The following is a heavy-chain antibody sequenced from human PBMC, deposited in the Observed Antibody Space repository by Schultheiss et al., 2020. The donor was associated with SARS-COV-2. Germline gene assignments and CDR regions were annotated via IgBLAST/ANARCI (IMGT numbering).Heavy chain of an antibody. CDR1: GGSISSGGYY. V-gene: IGHV4-39*07. J-gene: IGHJ4*02. D-gene: IGHD6-13*01. CDR2: IYYSGST. Sequence: SQTLSLTCTVSGGSISSGGYYWSWIRQHPGKGLEWIGSIYYSGSTYYNPSLKSRVTISVDTSKNQFSLKLSSVTAADTAVYYCARASSSWYCLDYWGQGTLVTVSS. CDR3: ARASSSWYCLDY.